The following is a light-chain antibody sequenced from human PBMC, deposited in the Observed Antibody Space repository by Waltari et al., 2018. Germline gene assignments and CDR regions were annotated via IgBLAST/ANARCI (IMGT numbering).Light chain of an antibody. CDR3: QQSYRTPFT. CDR1: QSISSY. Sequence: DMQMTQSPSYLSASVGDRVTITCRASQSISSYLNWYQQKPGQAPKLLIYAASSLQSGVPSRFSGSGSGTDFTLTISSLQPEDFATYYCQQSYRTPFTFGPGTKVDIK. V-gene: IGKV1-39*01. CDR2: AAS. J-gene: IGKJ3*01.